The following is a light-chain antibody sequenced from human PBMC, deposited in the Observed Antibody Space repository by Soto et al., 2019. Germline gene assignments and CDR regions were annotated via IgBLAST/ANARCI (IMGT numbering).Light chain of an antibody. CDR2: AAS. V-gene: IGKV1-27*01. CDR3: QKYNSAPWT. J-gene: IGKJ1*01. CDR1: QGISSY. Sequence: DIQMTQSPSSLSASVGDRVTITCRASQGISSYLAWYQQKPGKVPKLLIYAASTLQSGVPSRFSGSGSGTDFTLTISSLQPEDVATYYCQKYNSAPWTFGQVTKVEIK.